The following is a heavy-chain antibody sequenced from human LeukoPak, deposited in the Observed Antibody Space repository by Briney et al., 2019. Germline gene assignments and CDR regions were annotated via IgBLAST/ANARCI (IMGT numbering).Heavy chain of an antibody. D-gene: IGHD3-22*01. Sequence: ASVKVSCKASGGTFSSYAISWVRQAPGQGLEWMGGIIPIFGTANYAQKFQGRVTITADESMSTAYMELSSLRSEDTAVYYCARDDKKYYYDSSGSPSWGQGTLVTVSS. CDR3: ARDDKKYYYDSSGSPS. V-gene: IGHV1-69*13. CDR1: GGTFSSYA. CDR2: IIPIFGTA. J-gene: IGHJ4*02.